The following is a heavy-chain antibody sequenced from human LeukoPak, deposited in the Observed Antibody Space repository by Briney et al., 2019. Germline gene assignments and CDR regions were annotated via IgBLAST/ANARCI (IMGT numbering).Heavy chain of an antibody. CDR2: IYHSGST. CDR1: GYSISSGYY. CDR3: AREEVPDLWFDP. D-gene: IGHD2-2*01. V-gene: IGHV4-38-2*02. J-gene: IGHJ5*02. Sequence: SETLSLTCTVSGYSISSGYYWGWIRQPPGKGLEWIGSIYHSGSTYYNPSLKSRVTISVDTSKNQFSLKLSSVTAADTAVYYCAREEVPDLWFDPWGQGTLVTVSS.